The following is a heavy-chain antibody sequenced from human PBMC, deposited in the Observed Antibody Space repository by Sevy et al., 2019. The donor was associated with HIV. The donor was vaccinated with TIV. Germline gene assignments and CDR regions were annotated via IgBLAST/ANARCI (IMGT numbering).Heavy chain of an antibody. Sequence: GGSLRLSCAASGFTFSDYYMSWICQAPGKGLEWISYISGSQYMIYYADSVKGRFTISRDDAKNSLYLQMNSLRPEDSAVYFCARDLGTGYFDFWGQGTLVTVSS. J-gene: IGHJ4*02. D-gene: IGHD1-26*01. CDR2: ISGSQYMI. CDR1: GFTFSDYY. V-gene: IGHV3-11*01. CDR3: ARDLGTGYFDF.